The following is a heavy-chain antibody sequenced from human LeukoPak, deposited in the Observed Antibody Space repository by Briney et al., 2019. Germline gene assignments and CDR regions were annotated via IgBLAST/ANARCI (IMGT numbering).Heavy chain of an antibody. J-gene: IGHJ4*02. V-gene: IGHV3-23*01. CDR1: GFTFSNYA. D-gene: IGHD2-21*02. Sequence: QSGGSLRLSCAAFGFTFSNYAISWVRQAPGKGLEWVSAISGSGGNTYYADSVRGRFTISRDNSRSTLYLQMSRLRAEDTALYYCAKPYGTDCGGDCYFDYWGQGTLVSDSS. CDR2: ISGSGGNT. CDR3: AKPYGTDCGGDCYFDY.